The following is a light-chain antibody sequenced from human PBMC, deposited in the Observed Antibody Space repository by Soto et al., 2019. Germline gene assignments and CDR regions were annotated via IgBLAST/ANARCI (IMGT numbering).Light chain of an antibody. CDR2: DNN. CDR1: SSNIGNNY. V-gene: IGLV1-51*01. J-gene: IGLJ3*02. Sequence: VLTQPPSVSAAPGQKVTISCSGSSSNIGNNYVSWYQHLPGTAPKLLIYDNNERPSGVPDRFSGSKSGTSATLGITGLQTGDEADYYCGTWDSSLSAGVFGGGTKVTVL. CDR3: GTWDSSLSAGV.